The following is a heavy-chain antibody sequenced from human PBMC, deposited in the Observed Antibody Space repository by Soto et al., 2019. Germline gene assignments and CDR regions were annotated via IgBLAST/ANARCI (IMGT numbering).Heavy chain of an antibody. D-gene: IGHD4-17*01. Sequence: GGSVRLSCAASGFTLSSNYMSWVRQAPGKGLEWVSVFYSGGSTYYAESVKGRFTISRDNSKNTLYLQMNSLRAEDTALYYCAGVSTTEKTFEFWGQGTLVTVSS. CDR2: FYSGGST. V-gene: IGHV3-53*01. J-gene: IGHJ4*02. CDR3: AGVSTTEKTFEF. CDR1: GFTLSSNY.